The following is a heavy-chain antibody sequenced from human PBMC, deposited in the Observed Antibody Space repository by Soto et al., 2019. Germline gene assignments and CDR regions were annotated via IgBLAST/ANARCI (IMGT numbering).Heavy chain of an antibody. CDR3: AKLFGIAAAGENDAFDI. CDR2: ISGSGGST. D-gene: IGHD6-13*01. V-gene: IGHV3-23*01. CDR1: GFTFSSYA. Sequence: SLRLSCAASGFTFSSYAMSWVRQAPGKGLEWVSAISGSGGSTYYADSVKGRFTISRDNSKNTLYLQMNSLRAEDTAVYYCAKLFGIAAAGENDAFDIWGQGTMGTVSS. J-gene: IGHJ3*02.